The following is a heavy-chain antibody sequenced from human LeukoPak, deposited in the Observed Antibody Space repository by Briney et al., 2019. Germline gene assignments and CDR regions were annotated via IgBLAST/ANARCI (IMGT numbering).Heavy chain of an antibody. J-gene: IGHJ4*02. CDR1: GFTVSSNY. Sequence: PGGSLRLSCAASGFTVSSNYMSWIRQAPGKGLEWVSYISSSGSTIYYADSVKGRFTISRDNAKNSLYLQMNSLRAEDTAVYYCAREQYYDFWSGYYEGRRYFDYWGQGTLVTVSS. CDR2: ISSSGSTI. D-gene: IGHD3-3*01. V-gene: IGHV3-11*01. CDR3: AREQYYDFWSGYYEGRRYFDY.